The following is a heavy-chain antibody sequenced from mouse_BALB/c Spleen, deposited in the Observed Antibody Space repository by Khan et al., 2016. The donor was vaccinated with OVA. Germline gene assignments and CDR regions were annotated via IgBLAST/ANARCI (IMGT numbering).Heavy chain of an antibody. V-gene: IGHV1S81*02. D-gene: IGHD2-2*01. J-gene: IGHJ3*01. CDR2: INPSNGRT. Sequence: QVQLQQPGAELVKPGASVKLSCKTSGYTFTSYWMQWVKQRPGQGLEWIGEINPSNGRTNYNEKFKSKATLTVDKSSITAHMQLSSLTSEDSAVYYCVRSTMVTTEFAYWGQGTLVTVSA. CDR1: GYTFTSYW. CDR3: VRSTMVTTEFAY.